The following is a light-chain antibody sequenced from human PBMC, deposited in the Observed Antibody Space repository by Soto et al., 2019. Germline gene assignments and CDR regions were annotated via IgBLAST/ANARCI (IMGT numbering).Light chain of an antibody. V-gene: IGLV2-23*02. CDR3: CSYAGSTTYYV. CDR2: EVT. Sequence: QSVLTQPASVSGSPGQSITISCTGTSSDVGSYNLVSGYQQRPGKAPKVMIYEVTKRPSGVSNRFSGSKSGNTASLTISGLQAEDEADYYCCSYAGSTTYYVFGIGTKVTVL. CDR1: SSDVGSYNL. J-gene: IGLJ1*01.